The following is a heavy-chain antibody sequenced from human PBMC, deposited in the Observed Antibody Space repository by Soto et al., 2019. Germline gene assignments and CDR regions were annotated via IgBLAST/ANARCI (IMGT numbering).Heavy chain of an antibody. D-gene: IGHD6-13*01. CDR1: GFTFSSYA. J-gene: IGHJ4*02. V-gene: IGHV3-30-3*01. CDR3: ARDSRTIAAAGYFDY. CDR2: ISYDGSNK. Sequence: PGGSLRLSCGASGFTFSSYAMHWVRQAPGKGLEWVAVISYDGSNKYYADSVKGRFTISRDNSKNTLYLQMNSLRAEDTAVYYCARDSRTIAAAGYFDYWGQGTLVTVSS.